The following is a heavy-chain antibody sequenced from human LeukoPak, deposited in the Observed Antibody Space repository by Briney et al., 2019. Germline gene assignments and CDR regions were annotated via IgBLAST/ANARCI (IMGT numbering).Heavy chain of an antibody. Sequence: SETLSLTCTVSDDSISDYYRGWIRQPPGKGLEWIGYFHNSGTSTYNPSLKSRVTISADTSKNQFSLKLNSLTTADTAAYYCTRGAGWLIDYWGRGILVTVSS. CDR2: FHNSGTS. J-gene: IGHJ4*02. V-gene: IGHV4-59*12. CDR3: TRGAGWLIDY. CDR1: DDSISDYY. D-gene: IGHD5-12*01.